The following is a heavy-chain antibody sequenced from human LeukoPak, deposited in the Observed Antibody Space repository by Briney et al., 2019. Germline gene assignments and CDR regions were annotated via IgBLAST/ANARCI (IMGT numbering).Heavy chain of an antibody. CDR3: ARLHVGSSTSCCYFDY. J-gene: IGHJ4*02. CDR1: GGSISSHY. CDR2: IYYSGST. Sequence: SETLSLTCTVSGGSISSHYWSWIRQPPGKGLEWIGYIYYSGSTNYNPSLKSRVTISVDTSKNQFSLKLSSVTAADTAVYYCARLHVGSSTSCCYFDYWGQETLVTVSS. D-gene: IGHD2-2*01. V-gene: IGHV4-59*11.